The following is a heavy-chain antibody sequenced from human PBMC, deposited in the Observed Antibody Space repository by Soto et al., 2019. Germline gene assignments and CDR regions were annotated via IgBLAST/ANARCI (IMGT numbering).Heavy chain of an antibody. CDR1: GGSISSGDYY. CDR2: IYYSGST. D-gene: IGHD2-21*02. CDR3: ARGQVVTAMLYSHH. Sequence: PSETLSLTCTVSGGSISSGDYYWSWIRQPPGKGLEWIGYIYYSGSTYYNPSLKSRVTISVDTSKNQFSLKLSSVTAADTAVYYCARGQVVTAMLYSHHWGQGNMVTVSS. J-gene: IGHJ1*01. V-gene: IGHV4-30-4*01.